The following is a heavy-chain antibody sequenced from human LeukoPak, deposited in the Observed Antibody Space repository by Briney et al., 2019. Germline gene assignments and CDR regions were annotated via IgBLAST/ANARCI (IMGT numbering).Heavy chain of an antibody. D-gene: IGHD4-17*01. CDR3: ATYNDYGDYSGK. J-gene: IGHJ4*02. CDR1: GYTLTELS. V-gene: IGHV1-24*01. Sequence: ASVKVSCKVSGYTLTELSMHWVRQAPGKGLEWMGGFDPEDGETIYAQKFQGRATMTEDTSTDTAYMELSSLRSEDTAVYYCATYNDYGDYSGKWGQGTLVTVSS. CDR2: FDPEDGET.